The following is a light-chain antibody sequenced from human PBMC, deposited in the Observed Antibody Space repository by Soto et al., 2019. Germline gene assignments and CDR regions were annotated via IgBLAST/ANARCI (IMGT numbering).Light chain of an antibody. Sequence: DIVMTQSPLSLPVTPGEPASISCRSSQSLLHSNGYNYLDWYLQKPGQSPQLLIYLGSNRASGVPDRFSGSGSGTGFTLKISRVEAEDVGVYYCMQALLTRGFGQGTKVEIK. CDR1: QSLLHSNGYNY. J-gene: IGKJ1*01. CDR3: MQALLTRG. CDR2: LGS. V-gene: IGKV2-28*01.